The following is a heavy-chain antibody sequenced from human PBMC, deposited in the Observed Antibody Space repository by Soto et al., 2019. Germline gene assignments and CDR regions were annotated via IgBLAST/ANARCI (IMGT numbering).Heavy chain of an antibody. J-gene: IGHJ4*02. CDR2: IYYSGST. CDR1: GGSISSYY. V-gene: IGHV4-59*08. CDR3: VRSDYYDTGGPYFDY. D-gene: IGHD3-22*01. Sequence: SETLSLTCTVSGGSISSYYLSWIRQPPGKGLEWIGYIYYSGSTNYNPSLKSRVTISVDTSKNQFSLKLSSVTAADTAVYYCVRSDYYDTGGPYFDYWGQGTLVTSPQ.